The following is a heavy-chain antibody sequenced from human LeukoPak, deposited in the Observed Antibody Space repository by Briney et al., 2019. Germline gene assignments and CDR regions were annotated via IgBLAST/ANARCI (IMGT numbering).Heavy chain of an antibody. CDR2: IYYSGST. CDR1: GGSISSGDYY. J-gene: IGHJ4*02. D-gene: IGHD3-10*01. Sequence: SETLSLTCTVSGGSISSGDYYWSWIRQPPGKGLEWIGYIYYSGSTYYNPSLKSRVTISVDTSKNQFSLKLISVTAADTAVYYCARVIGTYYYGSGSYGFGYWGQGTLVTVSS. CDR3: ARVIGTYYYGSGSYGFGY. V-gene: IGHV4-30-4*01.